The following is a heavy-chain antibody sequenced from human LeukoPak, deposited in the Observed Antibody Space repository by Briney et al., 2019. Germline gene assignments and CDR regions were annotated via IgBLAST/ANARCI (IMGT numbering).Heavy chain of an antibody. V-gene: IGHV1-46*01. J-gene: IGHJ4*02. CDR3: ARAGSHYYGSGSYDY. CDR2: NNPSGGST. D-gene: IGHD3-10*01. CDR1: GYTFTSYY. Sequence: ASVKVSCKASGYTFTSYYMHWVRQAPGQGLEWMGINNPSGGSTSYAQKLQGRVTMTRDTSTSTVYMELSSLRSEDTAVYYCARAGSHYYGSGSYDYWGQGTLVTVSS.